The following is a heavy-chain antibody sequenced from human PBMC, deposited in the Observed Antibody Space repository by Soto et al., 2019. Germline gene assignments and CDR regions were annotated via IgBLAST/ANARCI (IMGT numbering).Heavy chain of an antibody. V-gene: IGHV4-59*08. D-gene: IGHD2-15*01. CDR3: ARHNYYCSGYYHYYYLMAV. CDR2: IYYSGST. CDR1: GGSISSYY. Sequence: PSETLSLTCTVSGGSISSYYWSWIRQPPGKGLEWIGYIYYSGSTNYNPSLKSRVTISVDTSKNQFSLKLSSVTAADTAVYYCARHNYYCSGYYHYYYLMAVWGQGTTVTGSS. J-gene: IGHJ6*02.